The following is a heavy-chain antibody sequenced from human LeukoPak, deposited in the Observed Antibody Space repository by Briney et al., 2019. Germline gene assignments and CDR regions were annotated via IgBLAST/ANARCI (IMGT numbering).Heavy chain of an antibody. J-gene: IGHJ4*02. CDR3: ARDVDSSSWTYPSDY. CDR2: INPNSGGT. D-gene: IGHD6-13*01. Sequence: ASVKVSCKASGYTFTGYYMHWVRQAPGQGLEWMGWINPNSGGTNYAQKFQGRVTMTRDTSISTAYMELSRLRSDDTAVYYCARDVDSSSWTYPSDYWGQGTLVTVSS. V-gene: IGHV1-2*02. CDR1: GYTFTGYY.